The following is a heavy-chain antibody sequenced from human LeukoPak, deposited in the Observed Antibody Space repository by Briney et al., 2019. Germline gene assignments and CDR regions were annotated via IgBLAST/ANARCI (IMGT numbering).Heavy chain of an antibody. Sequence: PGRSLRLSCTASGFTFGDYAMSSVRQAPGKGLEWVGFIRSKAYGGTTEYAASVKGRFTISRDDSKSIAYLQMNSLKTEDTAVYYCTRDGWAAAGYYYYYYMDVWGKGTTVTISS. CDR1: GFTFGDYA. J-gene: IGHJ6*03. CDR2: IRSKAYGGTT. V-gene: IGHV3-49*04. CDR3: TRDGWAAAGYYYYYYMDV. D-gene: IGHD6-13*01.